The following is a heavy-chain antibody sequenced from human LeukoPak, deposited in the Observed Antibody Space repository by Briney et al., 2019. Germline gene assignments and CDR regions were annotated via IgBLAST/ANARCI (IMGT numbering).Heavy chain of an antibody. V-gene: IGHV3-48*01. J-gene: IGHJ4*02. CDR1: GFTFSTYS. D-gene: IGHD5-24*01. Sequence: GGSLRLSCAASGFTFSTYSMNWVRQAPGKGLEWVSYISSSSSTIYYADSVKGRFTISRDNSKNTLSLQMNSLRAEDTAVYYCAKEGNTIMVAKNYFDYWGQGTLVTVSS. CDR3: AKEGNTIMVAKNYFDY. CDR2: ISSSSSTI.